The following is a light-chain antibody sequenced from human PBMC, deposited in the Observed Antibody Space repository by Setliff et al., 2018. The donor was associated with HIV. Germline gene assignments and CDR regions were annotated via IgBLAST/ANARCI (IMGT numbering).Light chain of an antibody. CDR3: AAWDDSLSVFV. V-gene: IGLV1-44*01. J-gene: IGLJ1*01. CDR2: KNN. Sequence: QSVLTQPPPASGTPGQRVTISCSGSRSNIGSNTVNWYQQVPGTAPKLLIYKNNQRPSGVPDRFSGSKSGTSASLAISGLQSEDEADYYCAAWDDSLSVFVFGTGTKVTVL. CDR1: RSNIGSNT.